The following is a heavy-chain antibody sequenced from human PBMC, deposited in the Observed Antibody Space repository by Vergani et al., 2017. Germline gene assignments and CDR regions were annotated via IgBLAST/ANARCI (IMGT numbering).Heavy chain of an antibody. CDR2: IYTSGST. Sequence: QVQLQESGPGLVKPSQTLSLTCTVSGGSISSGSYYWSWIRQPAGKGLEWIGRIYTSGSTNYNPTLKSRVTISVDTSKNQFSLKLSSVPAADPAVYYCARELAAGSGSLGYWGQGTLVTVSS. D-gene: IGHD6-13*01. CDR3: ARELAAGSGSLGY. J-gene: IGHJ4*02. V-gene: IGHV4-61*02. CDR1: GGSISSGSYY.